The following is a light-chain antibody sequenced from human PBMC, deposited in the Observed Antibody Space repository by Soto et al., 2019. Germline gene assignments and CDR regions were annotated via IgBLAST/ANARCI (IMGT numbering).Light chain of an antibody. CDR3: QFSVSSLSGSRV. J-gene: IGLJ3*02. Sequence: QSVLTQPPSVSGAPGQRVTISCTGSSSNIGAGYDVHWYQQLPGTAPKLLIYGNSNRPSGVPDRFSGSKSGTSASLAITGLQAEDDADYYCQFSVSSLSGSRVFGGGTKLPVL. V-gene: IGLV1-40*01. CDR2: GNS. CDR1: SSNIGAGYD.